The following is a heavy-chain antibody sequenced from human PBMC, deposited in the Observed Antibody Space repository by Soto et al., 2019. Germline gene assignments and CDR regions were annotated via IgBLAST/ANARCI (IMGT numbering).Heavy chain of an antibody. V-gene: IGHV1-69*13. D-gene: IGHD3-3*01. CDR2: IIPIFHTS. CDR3: AGTPTDRFLQSSPTYYYFGMDV. J-gene: IGHJ6*02. Sequence: GASVKVSCKASRGTFSSFAISWVRQAPGQGLEWMGWIIPIFHTSNYAQNFQGTVTITADESTSTAFLELSSLRSDDTAVYYCAGTPTDRFLQSSPTYYYFGMDVWGQGTTVTVSS. CDR1: RGTFSSFA.